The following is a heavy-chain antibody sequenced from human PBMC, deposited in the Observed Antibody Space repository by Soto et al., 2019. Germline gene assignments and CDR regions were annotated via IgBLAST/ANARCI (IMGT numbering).Heavy chain of an antibody. D-gene: IGHD6-13*01. CDR2: IMPIFGGP. CDR3: ASSLRMPGIGNYYYGMEV. J-gene: IGHJ6*02. V-gene: IGHV1-69*13. Sequence: ASVKVSCKASGCIFSDFSFSWVRQAPGQGLEWMGGIMPIFGGPDYAQRFRGRVTITADEVTRTAFMELRGLTSEDTATYYCASSLRMPGIGNYYYGMEVWGQGTTVTVSS. CDR1: GCIFSDFS.